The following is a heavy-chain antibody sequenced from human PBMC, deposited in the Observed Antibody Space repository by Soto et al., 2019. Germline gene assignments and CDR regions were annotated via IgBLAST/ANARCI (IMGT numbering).Heavy chain of an antibody. CDR3: ARVPLSGYSWFDY. J-gene: IGHJ4*02. V-gene: IGHV4-34*01. D-gene: IGHD3-3*01. CDR2: INHSGST. Sequence: SETLSLTCAVYGGSFIGYYWSWIRQPPGKGLEWIGEINHSGSTNYNPSLKSRVTISVDTSKNQFSLKLSSVTAADTAVYYCARVPLSGYSWFDYWGQGTLVTVSS. CDR1: GGSFIGYY.